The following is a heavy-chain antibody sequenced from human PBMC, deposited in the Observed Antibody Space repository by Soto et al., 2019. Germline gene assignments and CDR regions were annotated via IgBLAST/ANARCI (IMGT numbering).Heavy chain of an antibody. CDR3: AKEPYTWDVLLCLFDY. J-gene: IGHJ4*02. CDR1: GFTFSSYA. Sequence: PGGSLRLSCAASGFTFSSYAMSWVRQAPGKGLEWVSAISGSGGSTYYADSVKGRFTISRDNSKNTLYLQMNSLRAEDTAVYYCAKEPYTWDVLLCLFDYWGQGTLVTVSS. D-gene: IGHD2-21*01. CDR2: ISGSGGST. V-gene: IGHV3-23*01.